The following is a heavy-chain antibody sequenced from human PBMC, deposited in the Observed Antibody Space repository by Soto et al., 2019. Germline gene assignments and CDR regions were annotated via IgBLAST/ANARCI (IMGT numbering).Heavy chain of an antibody. J-gene: IGHJ3*02. CDR2: ISGYNGNA. CDR1: GYTFTSYG. Sequence: QVQLVQSGAEVKKPGASVKVSCKASGYTFTSYGISWLRQAPGQGLEWMGWISGYNGNANYAQKLQGRVTMTTDTSTSTAYMELRSLRSDDTAVYYCARIWIQLWPCAFDIWGQGTMVTVSS. V-gene: IGHV1-18*01. D-gene: IGHD5-18*01. CDR3: ARIWIQLWPCAFDI.